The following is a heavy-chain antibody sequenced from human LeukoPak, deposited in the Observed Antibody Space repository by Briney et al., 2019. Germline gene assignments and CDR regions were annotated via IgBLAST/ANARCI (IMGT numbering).Heavy chain of an antibody. CDR1: GFTFSDYY. V-gene: IGHV3-11*06. CDR3: ARDAKGDYYGSGSYLHPDY. J-gene: IGHJ4*02. D-gene: IGHD3-10*01. Sequence: GGSLRLSCAASGFTFSDYYMSWIRQAPGKGLEWVSYISSSSYTNYADSVKGRFTISRDNAKNSLYLQMNGLRAEDTAVYYCARDAKGDYYGSGSYLHPDYWGQGTLVTVSS. CDR2: ISSSSYT.